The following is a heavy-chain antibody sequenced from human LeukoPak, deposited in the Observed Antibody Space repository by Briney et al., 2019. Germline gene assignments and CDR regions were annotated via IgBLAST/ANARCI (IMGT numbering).Heavy chain of an antibody. Sequence: PSETLSLTCTVSGGSISSYYWSWIRQPPGKGLEWIGYIYYSGSTYYNPSLKSRVTISVDTSKNQFSLKLSSVTAADTAVYYCARSVPATATYYFDYWGQGTLVTVSS. CDR2: IYYSGST. J-gene: IGHJ4*02. CDR1: GGSISSYY. D-gene: IGHD2-2*01. V-gene: IGHV4-59*01. CDR3: ARSVPATATYYFDY.